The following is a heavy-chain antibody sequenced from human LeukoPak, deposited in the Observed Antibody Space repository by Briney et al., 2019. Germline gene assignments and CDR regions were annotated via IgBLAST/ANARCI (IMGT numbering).Heavy chain of an antibody. CDR2: VYPGDSDT. CDR3: ARQVLRGYSHFQD. D-gene: IGHD5-18*01. CDR1: GYSFTNYW. V-gene: IGHV5-51*01. Sequence: GESLKISCKTSGYSFTNYWIGWVRQMPGKGLEWMGIVYPGDSDTRYSPSFQGQVTFSADKSISTAYLQWSSLKASDTAMYYCARQVLRGYSHFQDWGQGTLVTVSS. J-gene: IGHJ1*01.